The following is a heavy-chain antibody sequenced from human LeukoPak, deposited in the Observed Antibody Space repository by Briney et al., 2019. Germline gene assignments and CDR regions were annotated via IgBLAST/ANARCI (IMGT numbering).Heavy chain of an antibody. CDR3: ARENTAMVSLIDY. D-gene: IGHD5-18*01. CDR2: IYHTGIT. V-gene: IGHV4-4*02. CDR1: GASISNSNW. Sequence: KASETLSLTCAVSGASISNSNWLSWVRQPPGKGLEWIAEIYHTGITNYNPSLKSRVTISVDKSKNQFSLNLNSVTAADTAVYYCARENTAMVSLIDYWGQGTLVTVSS. J-gene: IGHJ4*02.